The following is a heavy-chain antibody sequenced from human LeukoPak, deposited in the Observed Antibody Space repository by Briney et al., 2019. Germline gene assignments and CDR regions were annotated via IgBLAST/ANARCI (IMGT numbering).Heavy chain of an antibody. V-gene: IGHV1-8*03. D-gene: IGHD3-10*01. CDR2: VNPYNDKT. CDR3: ARGRRLRGVTSRPIYYYYYMDV. Sequence: ASVKLSCKASGYTFNTFDINWVRQATGQGPEWMGWVNPYNDKTVYAPKFQGRVSISSNNSVNTAYMEFSGLKSDDTAAYFCARGRRLRGVTSRPIYYYYYMDVWGGGTTVTVSS. CDR1: GYTFNTFD. J-gene: IGHJ6*03.